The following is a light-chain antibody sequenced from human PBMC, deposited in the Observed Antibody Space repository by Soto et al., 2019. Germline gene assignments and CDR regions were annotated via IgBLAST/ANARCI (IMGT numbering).Light chain of an antibody. CDR1: SSDVGAYNY. Sequence: QSVLTKPRSVSGSPGQSVTISCTGTSSDVGAYNYVSWYQQYPGKAPKLLIYDVTKRPSGVPDRFSGSKSGNTASLTISGLQAEDEADYYCCSYPSLFGGGTQLTVL. V-gene: IGLV2-11*01. CDR2: DVT. CDR3: CSYPSL. J-gene: IGLJ2*01.